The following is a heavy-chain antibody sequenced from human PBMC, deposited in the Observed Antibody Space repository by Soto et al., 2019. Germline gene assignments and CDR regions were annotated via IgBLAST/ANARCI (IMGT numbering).Heavy chain of an antibody. CDR3: ARGLVELDYYYYGMDV. V-gene: IGHV3-13*01. J-gene: IGHJ6*02. D-gene: IGHD1-7*01. Sequence: PGGSRGPSCAAFGFAFIGSDFHWVPQPTEKGLEWVSAIGTAGDTYYPGSVKGRFTISRENAKNSLYLQMNSLRAGDTAVYYCARGLVELDYYYYGMDVWGQGTTVTVSS. CDR2: IGTAGDT. CDR1: GFAFIGSD.